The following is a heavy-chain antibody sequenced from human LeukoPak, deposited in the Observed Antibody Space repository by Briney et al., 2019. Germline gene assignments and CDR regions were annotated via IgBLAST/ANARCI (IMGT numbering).Heavy chain of an antibody. Sequence: PGGSLRLSCAASGFTFSRYSMNWVRQAPGKGLEWVSSISGSSSYKYYADSVKGRFTISRDNAKNSLYLQMNSLRAEDTAVYYCARDFYDTGGYYYDYWGQGTLVTVSS. D-gene: IGHD3-22*01. J-gene: IGHJ4*02. CDR1: GFTFSRYS. CDR3: ARDFYDTGGYYYDY. CDR2: ISGSSSYK. V-gene: IGHV3-21*01.